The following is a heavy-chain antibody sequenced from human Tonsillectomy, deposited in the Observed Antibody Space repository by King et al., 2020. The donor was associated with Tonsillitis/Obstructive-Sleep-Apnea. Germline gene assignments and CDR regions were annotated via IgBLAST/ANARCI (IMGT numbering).Heavy chain of an antibody. J-gene: IGHJ4*02. V-gene: IGHV1-46*01. D-gene: IGHD2-8*02. Sequence: VQLVESGAEVKKPGASVKVSCKASGYTFTDYYIQWVRQAPGQGLEWTGIINPSGGSTSYARKFQGRVTITRDTSTSTVYMDLSSLRSEDTAVYYCARLRCTGGACYLNFDYWGQGTLVTVSS. CDR2: INPSGGST. CDR1: GYTFTDYY. CDR3: ARLRCTGGACYLNFDY.